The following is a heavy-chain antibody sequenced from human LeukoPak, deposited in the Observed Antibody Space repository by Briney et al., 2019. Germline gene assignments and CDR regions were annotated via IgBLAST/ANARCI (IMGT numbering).Heavy chain of an antibody. V-gene: IGHV4-39*02. D-gene: IGHD3-22*01. J-gene: IGHJ4*02. CDR1: GGSIRSGSHY. Sequence: PSETLSLTCTVSGGSIRSGSHYWAWIRQPPGKGLEWIGSIYYSGSTYYNPFLENRVTISIDTSKNHFSLKLSSLSAADTSVYYCAKRDDSGGNLVDLWGQGTLVTVS. CDR3: AKRDDSGGNLVDL. CDR2: IYYSGST.